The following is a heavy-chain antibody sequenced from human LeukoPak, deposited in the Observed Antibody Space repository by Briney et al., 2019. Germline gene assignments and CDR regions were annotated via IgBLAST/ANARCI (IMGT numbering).Heavy chain of an antibody. D-gene: IGHD5-12*01. CDR2: ISSSSSYI. CDR3: AGDGDSGYDYHYYYGMDV. CDR1: GFTFSSYS. V-gene: IGHV3-21*01. J-gene: IGHJ6*02. Sequence: PGGSLRLSCAASGFTFSSYSMNWVRQAPGKGLEWVSSISSSSSYIYYADSVKGRFTISRDNAKNSLYLQMNSLRAEDTAVYYCAGDGDSGYDYHYYYGMDVWGQGTTVTVSS.